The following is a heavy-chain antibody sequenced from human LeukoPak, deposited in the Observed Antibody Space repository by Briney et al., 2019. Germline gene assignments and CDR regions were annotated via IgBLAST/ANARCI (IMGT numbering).Heavy chain of an antibody. CDR2: ITVSGGRT. D-gene: IGHD3-16*01. CDR3: AKDYAVGSIDY. V-gene: IGHV3-23*01. J-gene: IGHJ4*02. CDR1: GFTFISYG. Sequence: GGSLRLSCAASGFTFISYGMSWVRQAPGKGLEWVSTITVSGGRTYYADSVKGRFTVSRDNSKNTLYLQMNSLRAEDTALYYCAKDYAVGSIDYWGQGTLVTVSS.